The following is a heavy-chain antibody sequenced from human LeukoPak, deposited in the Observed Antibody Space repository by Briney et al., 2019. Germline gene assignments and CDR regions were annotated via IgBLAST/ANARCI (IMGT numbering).Heavy chain of an antibody. V-gene: IGHV3-30-3*01. CDR1: GFTFSSYA. J-gene: IGHJ3*02. D-gene: IGHD3-22*01. CDR2: ISYDGSNK. CDR3: ARLSYDSSGYYYVRSAFDI. Sequence: GRSLRLSCAASGFTFSSYAMHWVRQAPGKGLEWVAVISYDGSNKYYADSVKGRFTISRDNSKNTLYLQMNSLRAEDTAVYYCARLSYDSSGYYYVRSAFDIWGQGTMVTVSS.